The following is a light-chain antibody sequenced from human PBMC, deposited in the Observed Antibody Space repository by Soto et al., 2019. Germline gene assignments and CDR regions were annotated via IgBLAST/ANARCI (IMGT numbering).Light chain of an antibody. J-gene: IGKJ2*01. CDR1: QGLVYRNTF. Sequence: VLMTQSPLSLPFTVLQPSSISFSSXQGLVYRNTFLDWFFQRPGQSPRRLIYYVSNRDSGVPDRFSGSGSGTDFTLHISRVEAEDVGVYYCLQYTHWPHTFGQGT. CDR2: YVS. V-gene: IGKV2-30*01. CDR3: LQYTHWPHT.